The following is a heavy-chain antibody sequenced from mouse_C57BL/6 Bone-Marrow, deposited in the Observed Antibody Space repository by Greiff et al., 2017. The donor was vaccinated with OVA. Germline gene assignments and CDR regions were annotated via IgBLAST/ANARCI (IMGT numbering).Heavy chain of an antibody. CDR2: IYPGDGDT. J-gene: IGHJ1*03. CDR1: GYAFSRSC. V-gene: IGHV1-82*01. Sequence: VQLQQSGPELVKPGASVKISCKASGYAFSRSCMHWVKQRPGKGLEWIGRIYPGDGDTNYNGKFKGKATLTADKSSSTAYMQLSSLTSEDSAVSVGAGEETRVVATDWYFDDWGTGTTVTVSS. CDR3: AGEETRVVATDWYFDD. D-gene: IGHD1-1*01.